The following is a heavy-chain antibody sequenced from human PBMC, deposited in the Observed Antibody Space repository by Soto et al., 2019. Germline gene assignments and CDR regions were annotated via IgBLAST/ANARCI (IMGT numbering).Heavy chain of an antibody. CDR3: ASFHRYGYYRGGIDY. J-gene: IGHJ4*02. D-gene: IGHD4-17*01. Sequence: QVQLVQSGAEVKKPGSSVKVSCKASGGTFSSYAISWVRQAPGQGLEWMGGIIPIFGTANYAQKFQGRVTITADKATSTAYMELSSLRSEDTAVYYCASFHRYGYYRGGIDYWGQGTLVTVSS. CDR1: GGTFSSYA. V-gene: IGHV1-69*06. CDR2: IIPIFGTA.